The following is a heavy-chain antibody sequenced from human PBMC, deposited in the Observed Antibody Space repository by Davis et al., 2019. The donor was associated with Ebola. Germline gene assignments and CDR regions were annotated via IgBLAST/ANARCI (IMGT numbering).Heavy chain of an antibody. CDR3: TTDLQGAPGTGADY. J-gene: IGHJ4*02. V-gene: IGHV3-15*01. D-gene: IGHD6-13*01. CDR2: ITSRSYGGTT. CDR1: GLPFINAW. Sequence: GESLKISCAASGLPFINAWMTWVRQAPGKGLEWVCRITSRSYGGTTEHIAPVKGRFIISREESMNMVYLQMNSLKPEDTGVYYCTTDLQGAPGTGADYWGQGTQVTVSS.